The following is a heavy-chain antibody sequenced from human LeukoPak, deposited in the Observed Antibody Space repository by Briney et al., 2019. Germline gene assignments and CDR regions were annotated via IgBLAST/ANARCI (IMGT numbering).Heavy chain of an antibody. Sequence: ASVKVSCKASGYTFSRYGISWVRQAPGQELEWMGWISAYNGNAKYAQKFQDRVTVTTDTSTSTAYMELRSLRSDDTALYYCARDWVYYQLNFYGMDVWGQGTTVTVSS. D-gene: IGHD2-2*01. CDR1: GYTFSRYG. CDR3: ARDWVYYQLNFYGMDV. V-gene: IGHV1-18*01. J-gene: IGHJ6*02. CDR2: ISAYNGNA.